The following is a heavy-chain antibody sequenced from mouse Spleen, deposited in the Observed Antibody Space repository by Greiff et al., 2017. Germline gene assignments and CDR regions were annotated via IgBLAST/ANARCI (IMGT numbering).Heavy chain of an antibody. V-gene: IGHV1-85*01. CDR2: IYPRDGST. D-gene: IGHD2-14*01. CDR1: GYTFTSYD. Sequence: QVQLKESGPELVKPGASVKLSCKASGYTFTSYDINWVKQRPGQGLEWIGWIYPRDGSTKYNEKFKGKATLTVDTSSSTAYMELHSLTSEDSAVYFCAIPSYRYDAGYYFDYWGQGTTLTVSS. CDR3: AIPSYRYDAGYYFDY. J-gene: IGHJ2*01.